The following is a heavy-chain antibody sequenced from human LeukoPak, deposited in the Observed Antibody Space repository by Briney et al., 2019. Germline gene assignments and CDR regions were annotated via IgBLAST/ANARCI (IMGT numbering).Heavy chain of an antibody. J-gene: IGHJ4*02. V-gene: IGHV4-34*01. Sequence: SETLSLTCAVYGGSFSDYYWGWIRRPPGKGLEWIGEINHSGSTNYNPSLKSRVTISVDTSKNQFSLKVSSVTAADTAVYYCARTFYYDSSCYYYAYWGQGTLVTVSS. D-gene: IGHD3-22*01. CDR2: INHSGST. CDR3: ARTFYYDSSCYYYAY. CDR1: GGSFSDYY.